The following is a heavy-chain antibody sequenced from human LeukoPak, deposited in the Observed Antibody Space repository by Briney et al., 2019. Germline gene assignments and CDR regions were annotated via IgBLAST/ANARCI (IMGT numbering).Heavy chain of an antibody. J-gene: IGHJ4*02. CDR1: GFTFSSYV. CDR2: ISSSGSTI. Sequence: GGPLLLSCAASGFTFSSYVMNWVRPAPGKGLEWVSYISSSGSTIYYAGSVKGRFTISRDNAKNSLYLQMNSLRAEDTAVDYCARVGVTGYSSGWGQGTLVTASS. V-gene: IGHV3-48*03. CDR3: ARVGVTGYSSG. D-gene: IGHD6-19*01.